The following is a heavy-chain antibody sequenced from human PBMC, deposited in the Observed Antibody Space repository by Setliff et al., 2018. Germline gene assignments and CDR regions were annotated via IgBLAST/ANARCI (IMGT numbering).Heavy chain of an antibody. Sequence: GASVKASCKASGYTFTGYYMHWVRQAPGQGLEWMGRINPNSGGTNYAQKFQGRVTMTRDTSISTAHMELSRLRSDDTAVYYCARGRGSYYYMDVWGKGTTVTVSS. D-gene: IGHD1-26*01. CDR3: ARGRGSYYYMDV. V-gene: IGHV1-2*06. CDR2: INPNSGGT. CDR1: GYTFTGYY. J-gene: IGHJ6*03.